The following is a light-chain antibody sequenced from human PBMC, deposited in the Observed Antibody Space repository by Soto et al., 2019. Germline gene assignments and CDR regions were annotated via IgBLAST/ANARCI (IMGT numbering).Light chain of an antibody. CDR2: DAS. CDR1: QSVSSY. CDR3: QQRSNWPLT. V-gene: IGKV3-11*01. Sequence: EIVLTQSPATLSLSPGERATLSCRASQSVSSYLAWYQQKPGQAPRLLMYDASNRATGIPARFSGSGSGTDFTLTNSSLEPEDFAVYYCQQRSNWPLTFGGGTKVEIK. J-gene: IGKJ4*01.